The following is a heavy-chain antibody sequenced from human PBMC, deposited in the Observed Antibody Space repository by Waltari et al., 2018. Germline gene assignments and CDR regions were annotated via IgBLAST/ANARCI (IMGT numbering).Heavy chain of an antibody. D-gene: IGHD3-10*01. CDR3: ARVGDYHGSGRFGLDV. V-gene: IGHV4-34*01. Sequence: QVQLQQWGAGLLKPSETLSLTCAVYGGSFSGYFWRWIRQSPGKGLEWSGQINRDGSNKFNPSLKSRVAMSVDTIKSQISLRLSSVTAADAAVYYCARVGDYHGSGRFGLDVWGQGTRVTVSS. J-gene: IGHJ6*02. CDR1: GGSFSGYF. CDR2: INRDGSN.